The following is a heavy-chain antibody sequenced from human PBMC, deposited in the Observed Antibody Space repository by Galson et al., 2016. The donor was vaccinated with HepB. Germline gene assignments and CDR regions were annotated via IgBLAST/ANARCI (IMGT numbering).Heavy chain of an antibody. J-gene: IGHJ4*02. CDR1: GYTFSNYG. D-gene: IGHD2-21*01. CDR2: ISGYNGIT. Sequence: SVKVSCKASGYTFSNYGITWVRQAPGQGLEWMGWISGYNGITKYAQKVQGRATMTTDTSTSTAYMELRSLRSDDTAVYYCARECGGECYYFDSWGQGTVVTASS. V-gene: IGHV1-18*01. CDR3: ARECGGECYYFDS.